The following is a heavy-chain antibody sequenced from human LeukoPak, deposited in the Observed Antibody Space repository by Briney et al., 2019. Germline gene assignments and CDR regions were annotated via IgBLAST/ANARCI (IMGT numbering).Heavy chain of an antibody. J-gene: IGHJ4*02. Sequence: PGGSLRLSXAASGFTFRSYAMSWVRQAPGKGLEWVSAISGSGGSTYYADSVKGRFTISRDNSKNTLYLQMNSLRAEDTAVYYCASSMEAIFGVVIFCPFDYWGQGTLVTVSS. CDR3: ASSMEAIFGVVIFCPFDY. CDR1: GFTFRSYA. V-gene: IGHV3-23*01. CDR2: ISGSGGST. D-gene: IGHD3-3*01.